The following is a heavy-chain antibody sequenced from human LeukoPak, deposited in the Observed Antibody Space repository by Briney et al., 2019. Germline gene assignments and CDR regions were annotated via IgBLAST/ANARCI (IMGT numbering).Heavy chain of an antibody. D-gene: IGHD3-10*01. CDR2: ISGSGGST. V-gene: IGHV3-23*01. CDR3: AKDYAELLWFGELLSSRGYYYGMDV. Sequence: GGSLRLSCAASGFTFSSYAMSWVRQAPGKGLEWVSAISGSGGSTYYADSVKGRFTISRDNSKNTLYLQMNSLRAEDTAVYYCAKDYAELLWFGELLSSRGYYYGMDVWGQGTTVTVSS. CDR1: GFTFSSYA. J-gene: IGHJ6*02.